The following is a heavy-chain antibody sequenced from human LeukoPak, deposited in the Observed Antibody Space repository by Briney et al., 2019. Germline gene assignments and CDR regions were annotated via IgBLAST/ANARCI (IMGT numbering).Heavy chain of an antibody. CDR2: IYYSGST. CDR1: GGSISSSSYY. V-gene: IGHV4-39*01. CDR3: AGELTIFGVVRRHFDY. J-gene: IGHJ4*02. D-gene: IGHD3-3*01. Sequence: SETLSLTCTVSGGSISSSSYYWGWIRQPPGKGLEWIGSIYYSGSTYYNPSLKSRVTISVDTSKNQFSLKLSSVTTADTAVYYCAGELTIFGVVRRHFDYWGQGTLVTVSS.